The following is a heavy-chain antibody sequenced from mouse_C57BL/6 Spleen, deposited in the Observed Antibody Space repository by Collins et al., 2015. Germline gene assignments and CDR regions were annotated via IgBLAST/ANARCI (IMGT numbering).Heavy chain of an antibody. Sequence: LQQPGSELVRPGASVKLSCKASGYTFTSYWMHWVKQRPGQGLEWIGNIYPGSGSTNYDEKFKSKATLTVDTSSSTAYMQLSSLTSEDSAVYYCTRGRYDEGVFAYWGQGTLVTVSA. J-gene: IGHJ3*01. V-gene: IGHV1S22*01. D-gene: IGHD2-14*01. CDR2: IYPGSGST. CDR3: TRGRYDEGVFAY. CDR1: GYTFTSYW.